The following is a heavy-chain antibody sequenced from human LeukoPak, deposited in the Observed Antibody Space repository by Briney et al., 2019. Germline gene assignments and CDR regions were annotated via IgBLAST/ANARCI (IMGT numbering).Heavy chain of an antibody. Sequence: GGSLRLSCAASGFTFSSYAMCWVRQAPGKGLEWVSAISGSGGSTYYADSVKGRFTISRDNSKNTLYLQMNSLRAEDTAVYYCAKTGGAAIGYYFDYWGQGTLVTVSS. V-gene: IGHV3-23*01. CDR3: AKTGGAAIGYYFDY. CDR1: GFTFSSYA. J-gene: IGHJ4*02. CDR2: ISGSGGST. D-gene: IGHD2-2*02.